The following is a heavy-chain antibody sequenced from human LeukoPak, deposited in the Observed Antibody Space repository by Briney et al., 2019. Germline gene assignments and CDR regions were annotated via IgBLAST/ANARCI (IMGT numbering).Heavy chain of an antibody. CDR3: ARNNADGEGRFSY. CDR1: GYSFIKYD. Sequence: ASVKVSCKASGYSFIKYDMNWVRQAPGQGLEWMGWINTNTGNPTYAQGFTGRFVFSLDTSVSTAYPQISGLKAEDTAVYYCARNNADGEGRFSYWGQGTLVTVSS. V-gene: IGHV7-4-1*02. J-gene: IGHJ4*02. D-gene: IGHD3-10*01. CDR2: INTNTGNP.